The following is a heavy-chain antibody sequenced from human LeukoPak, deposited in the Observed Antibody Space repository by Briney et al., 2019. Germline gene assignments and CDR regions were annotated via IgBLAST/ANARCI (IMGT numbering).Heavy chain of an antibody. Sequence: GRSLRLSCAASGFTFSSYAMHWVRQAPGKGLEWVAIISYDGSKTYYADSVKGRFTISRDNSKNTLYLQMNSLRAEDTAVYYCAKYYYGSGSYYNVFDAFDIWGQGTMVTVSS. J-gene: IGHJ3*02. CDR1: GFTFSSYA. D-gene: IGHD3-10*01. CDR3: AKYYYGSGSYYNVFDAFDI. CDR2: ISYDGSKT. V-gene: IGHV3-30*18.